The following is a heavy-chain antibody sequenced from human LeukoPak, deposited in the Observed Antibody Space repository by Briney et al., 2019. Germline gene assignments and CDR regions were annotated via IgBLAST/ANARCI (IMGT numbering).Heavy chain of an antibody. Sequence: GGSLRLSCAASGFTFSTYWMAWVRQAPGKGLEWVANIKQDGSQKNYVDSVRGRFIISRDNDKNLLYLQMNSLRAEDTAVYHCARAYYYDSGFQHWGQGTLVTVSS. D-gene: IGHD3-22*01. V-gene: IGHV3-7*05. CDR3: ARAYYYDSGFQH. J-gene: IGHJ1*01. CDR1: GFTFSTYW. CDR2: IKQDGSQK.